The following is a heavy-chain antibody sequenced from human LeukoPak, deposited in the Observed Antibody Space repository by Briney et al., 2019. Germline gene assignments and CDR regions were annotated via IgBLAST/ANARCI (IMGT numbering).Heavy chain of an antibody. CDR3: ARDPDFWTGYYYFDY. V-gene: IGHV4-39*07. Sequence: PSETLSLTCTVSGGSISNYYWGWIRQPPGKGLEWIGSIYYSGSTSYNPSLKSRVTVSIDTSKNQFSLKLSSVTAADTAVYYCARDPDFWTGYYYFDYWGQGTLVTVSS. J-gene: IGHJ4*02. CDR2: IYYSGST. D-gene: IGHD3/OR15-3a*01. CDR1: GGSISNYY.